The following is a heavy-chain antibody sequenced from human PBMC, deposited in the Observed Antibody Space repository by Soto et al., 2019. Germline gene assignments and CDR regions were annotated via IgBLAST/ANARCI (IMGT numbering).Heavy chain of an antibody. J-gene: IGHJ5*01. V-gene: IGHV3-23*01. CDR2: ISGSGGST. Sequence: EVQLLESGGGLVQPGGSLRLSCAASGFTFSSYAMSWVRQAPGKGLEWVSAISGSGGSTYYADSVKGRFTISIDNSKHTLYLHMTSLRGEDPSVYSCAKEVAVAVDNWFEPWGQGTLVTVSS. CDR3: AKEVAVAVDNWFEP. CDR1: GFTFSSYA. D-gene: IGHD6-19*01.